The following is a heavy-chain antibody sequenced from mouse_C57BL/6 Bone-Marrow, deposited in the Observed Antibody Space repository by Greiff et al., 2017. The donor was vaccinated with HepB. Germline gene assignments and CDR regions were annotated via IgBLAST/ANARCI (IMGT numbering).Heavy chain of an antibody. CDR3: ARYGSSYDFDY. D-gene: IGHD1-1*01. CDR2: ISSGGSYT. CDR1: GFTFSSYG. Sequence: EVMLVESGGDLVKPGGSLKLSCAASGFTFSSYGMSWVRQTPDKRLEWVATISSGGSYTYYPDSVKGRFTISRDNAKNTLYLQMSILKSEDTAMYYCARYGSSYDFDYWGQGTTLTVSS. J-gene: IGHJ2*01. V-gene: IGHV5-6*01.